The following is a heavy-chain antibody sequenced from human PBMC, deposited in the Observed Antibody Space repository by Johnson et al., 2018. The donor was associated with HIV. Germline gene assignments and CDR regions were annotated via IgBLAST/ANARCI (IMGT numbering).Heavy chain of an antibody. Sequence: QVQLVESGGGVVQPGRSLRLSCAASGFTFSSYGMHWVRQAPGKGLEWVAFIRYDGSEKYYVDSVKGRFTISRDNAKNSLYLQMNSLRAEDTAVYYCARDQSLYRWLPPPADAFDIWGQGTMVTVSS. D-gene: IGHD5-12*01. CDR1: GFTFSSYG. CDR2: IRYDGSEK. J-gene: IGHJ3*02. CDR3: ARDQSLYRWLPPPADAFDI. V-gene: IGHV3-33*08.